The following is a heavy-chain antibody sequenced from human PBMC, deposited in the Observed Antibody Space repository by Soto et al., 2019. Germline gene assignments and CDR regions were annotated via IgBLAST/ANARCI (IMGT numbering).Heavy chain of an antibody. CDR3: ARDPSHGSGSYLDS. V-gene: IGHV3-33*01. J-gene: IGHJ4*02. CDR1: GFIFSDYG. CDR2: IWYDGSNK. D-gene: IGHD3-10*01. Sequence: QVQLVESGGGVVQPGRSLRLSCAASGFIFSDYGMHWVRQAPGKGLEWVAVIWYDGSNKYYGDSVKGRFSVSRDNSKNMLNLQMNGLRAEDTAVFYCARDPSHGSGSYLDSWGQGTLVTVSS.